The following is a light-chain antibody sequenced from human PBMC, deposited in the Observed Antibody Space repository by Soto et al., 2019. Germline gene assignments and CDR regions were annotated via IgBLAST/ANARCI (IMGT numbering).Light chain of an antibody. CDR1: QSISSN. CDR3: QQYDNSVWT. V-gene: IGKV3D-15*01. Sequence: DIVMTQSPATLSVSPVERATLSCRASQSISSNLAWYQQRPGQAPRRLIYGASRRATGIPARWSGSGSGTEFILTISRLEPEDLAVYYCQQYDNSVWTFGQGTKVDIK. CDR2: GAS. J-gene: IGKJ1*01.